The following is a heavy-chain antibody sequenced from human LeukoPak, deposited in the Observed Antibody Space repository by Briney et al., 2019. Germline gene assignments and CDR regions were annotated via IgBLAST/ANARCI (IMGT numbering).Heavy chain of an antibody. V-gene: IGHV3-33*06. CDR1: GFTFSSDG. CDR3: AKGGHDYRVLPYYYYYMDV. CDR2: IWYDGSNK. D-gene: IGHD4-11*01. J-gene: IGHJ6*03. Sequence: GGSLRLSCAASGFTFSSDGMHWVRQAPGKGLEWVAVIWYDGSNKYYADSVKGRFTISRDNSKNTLYLQMNSLRAEDTAVYYCAKGGHDYRVLPYYYYYMDVWGKGTTVTVSS.